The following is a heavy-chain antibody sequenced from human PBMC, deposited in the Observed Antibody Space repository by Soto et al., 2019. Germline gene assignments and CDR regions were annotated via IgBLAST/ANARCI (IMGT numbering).Heavy chain of an antibody. D-gene: IGHD3-22*01. V-gene: IGHV4-59*08. Sequence: PSETLSLTCTVSGGSISSYYWSWIRQPPGKGLEWIGYIYYSGSTNYNPSLKSRVTISVDTSKNQFSLKLSSVTAADTAVYYCARLISGYYVFDYWGQGTLVTVSS. CDR1: GGSISSYY. CDR3: ARLISGYYVFDY. CDR2: IYYSGST. J-gene: IGHJ4*02.